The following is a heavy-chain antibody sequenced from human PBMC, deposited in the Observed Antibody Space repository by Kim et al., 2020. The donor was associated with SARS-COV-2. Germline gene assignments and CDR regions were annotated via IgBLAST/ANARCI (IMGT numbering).Heavy chain of an antibody. Sequence: SRVTISVDTSKNQFSLKLSSVTAADTAVYYCARGGYYDIVTGRMGDAFDIWGRGTMVTVSS. J-gene: IGHJ3*02. D-gene: IGHD3-9*01. V-gene: IGHV4-34*01. CDR3: ARGGYYDIVTGRMGDAFDI.